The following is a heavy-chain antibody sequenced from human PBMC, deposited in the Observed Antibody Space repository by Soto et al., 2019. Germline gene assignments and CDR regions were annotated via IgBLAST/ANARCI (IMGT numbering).Heavy chain of an antibody. CDR2: ISGGGGST. V-gene: IGHV3-23*01. D-gene: IGHD4-17*01. CDR1: RFTFRSYW. Sequence: PGGSLRLSCAASRFTFRSYWMHWVRQAPGKGLVWVSPISGGGGSTYYADSVKGRFTISRDNSKNTLYLQMNSLRAEDTAVYYCAKDRLLGDYPYYFDYWGQGTLVTVSS. CDR3: AKDRLLGDYPYYFDY. J-gene: IGHJ4*02.